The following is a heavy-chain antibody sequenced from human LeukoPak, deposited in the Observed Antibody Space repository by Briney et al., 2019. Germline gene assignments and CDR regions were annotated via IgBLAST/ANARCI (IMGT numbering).Heavy chain of an antibody. J-gene: IGHJ4*02. CDR1: GFTFSSYW. V-gene: IGHV3-30*19. CDR2: ISYDGSNK. CDR3: ARAPQRGIVGATPFDY. D-gene: IGHD1-26*01. Sequence: PGGSLRLSCAASGFTFSSYWMHWVRQAPGKGLEWVAVISYDGSNKYYADSVKGRFTISRDNSKNTLYLQMNSLRAEDTAVYYCARAPQRGIVGATPFDYWGQGTLVTVSS.